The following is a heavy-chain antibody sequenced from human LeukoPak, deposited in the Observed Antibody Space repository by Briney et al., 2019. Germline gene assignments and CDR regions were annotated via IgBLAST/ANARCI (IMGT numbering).Heavy chain of an antibody. D-gene: IGHD4-17*01. CDR2: IYYSGST. V-gene: IGHV4-61*08. CDR3: ARGGSGKMTTVTGNWFDP. CDR1: GGSISSGGYS. Sequence: PSETLSLTCAVSGGSISSGGYSWSWIRQPPGKGLEWIGYIYYSGSTNYNPSLKSRVTISVDTSKNQFSLKLSSVTAADTAVYYCARGGSGKMTTVTGNWFDPWGQGTLVTVSS. J-gene: IGHJ5*02.